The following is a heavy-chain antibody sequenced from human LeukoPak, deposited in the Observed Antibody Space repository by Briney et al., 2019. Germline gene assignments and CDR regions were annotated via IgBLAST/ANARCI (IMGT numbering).Heavy chain of an antibody. CDR1: GFPFNNYW. D-gene: IGHD3-10*01. CDR2: INTDGMIT. J-gene: IGHJ4*02. CDR3: ARGLVRGAFDY. Sequence: PGGSLRLSCAASGFPFNNYWMHWVRQVPGKGLVWVSRINTDGMITSYADSVKGRFTISRDNAKNTLYLQMNSLRAEDTAVYYCARGLVRGAFDYWGQGTLVTVSS. V-gene: IGHV3-74*01.